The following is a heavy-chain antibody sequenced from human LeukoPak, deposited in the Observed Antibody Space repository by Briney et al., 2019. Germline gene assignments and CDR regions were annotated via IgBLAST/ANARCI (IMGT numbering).Heavy chain of an antibody. CDR1: GGSFSGYY. V-gene: IGHV4-34*01. Sequence: SETLSLTCAVYGGSFSGYYWSWIRQPPGKGLEWIGEINHSGSTNYNPSLKSRVTISVDTSKNQFPLKLSSVTAADTAVYYCARAYYDSKYYFDYWGQGTLVTVSS. CDR3: ARAYYDSKYYFDY. J-gene: IGHJ4*02. D-gene: IGHD3-22*01. CDR2: INHSGST.